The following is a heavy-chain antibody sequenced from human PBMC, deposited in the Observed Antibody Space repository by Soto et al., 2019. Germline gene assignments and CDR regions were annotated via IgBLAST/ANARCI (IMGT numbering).Heavy chain of an antibody. CDR1: GGSISSFAYY. CDR2: VYYSENT. J-gene: IGHJ4*02. CDR3: ARWERYHGYSGCFDS. D-gene: IGHD5-18*01. V-gene: IGHV4-39*01. Sequence: PSETLSLTCTVSGGSISSFAYYWGWIRQPPGKGLEWIGTVYYSENTYYNPSLKSRVTITVDTAKNQFSLNLRSVTAADTAMYFGARWERYHGYSGCFDSWGQGNLVTVSS.